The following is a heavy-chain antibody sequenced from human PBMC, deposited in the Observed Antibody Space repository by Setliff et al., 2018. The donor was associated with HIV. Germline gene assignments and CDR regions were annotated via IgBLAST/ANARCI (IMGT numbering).Heavy chain of an antibody. CDR2: IYYSGST. V-gene: IGHV4-39*01. Sequence: GSLRLSCAASGFTFSSYWMSWVRQAPGKGLEWIGSIYYSGSTYYNPSLKSRVTISVDTSKNQFSLKLSSVTAADTAVYYCARGHCSGTSCYGVDYYGMDVWGQGTTVTVSS. J-gene: IGHJ6*02. CDR1: GFTFSSYW. D-gene: IGHD2-2*01. CDR3: ARGHCSGTSCYGVDYYGMDV.